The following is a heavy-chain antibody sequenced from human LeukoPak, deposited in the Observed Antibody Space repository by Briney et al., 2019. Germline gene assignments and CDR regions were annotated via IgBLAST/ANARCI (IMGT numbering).Heavy chain of an antibody. J-gene: IGHJ4*02. CDR2: IKKDGSEK. V-gene: IGHV3-7*01. Sequence: GGSLRLSCAASGFTFSSYWMSWVRQAPGKGLEWVANIKKDGSEKYYVDSVKGRFTISRDNAKNSLYLQMNSLRAEDTALYYCARGGENSGFDYWGQGTLVIVSS. D-gene: IGHD6-19*01. CDR1: GFTFSSYW. CDR3: ARGGENSGFDY.